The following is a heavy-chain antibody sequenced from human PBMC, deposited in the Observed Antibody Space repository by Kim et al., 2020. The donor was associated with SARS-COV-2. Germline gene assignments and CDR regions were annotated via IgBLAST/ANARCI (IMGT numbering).Heavy chain of an antibody. V-gene: IGHV3-23*01. D-gene: IGHD3-22*01. CDR3: AKYYYDSSGYYAPFDY. J-gene: IGHJ4*01. Sequence: VKGRFTISRDNSKNTLYLQMNSLRAEDTAVYYCAKYYYDSSGYYAPFDYWGQGTLVTVSS.